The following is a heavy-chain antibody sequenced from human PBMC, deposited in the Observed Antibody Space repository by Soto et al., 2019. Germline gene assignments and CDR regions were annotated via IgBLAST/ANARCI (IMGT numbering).Heavy chain of an antibody. D-gene: IGHD3-9*01. CDR1: GYSFTSYW. V-gene: IGHV5-51*01. CDR2: IYPGDSDT. Sequence: GESLKISCKGSGYSFTSYWIGWVRQMPGKGLEWMGIIYPGDSDTRYIPSFQGQVTISADKSISTAYLQMNSLRAGDTAVYYCVRSRAGRPGDYFYYYGMDVWGQGTTVTVSS. CDR3: VRSRAGRPGDYFYYYGMDV. J-gene: IGHJ6*02.